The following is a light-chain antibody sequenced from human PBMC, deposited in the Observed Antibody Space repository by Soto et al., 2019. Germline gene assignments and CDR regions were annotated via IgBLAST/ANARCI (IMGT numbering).Light chain of an antibody. CDR1: SSDVGGYDF. CDR3: SSYTSISTYV. J-gene: IGLJ1*01. Sequence: QSVLTQPDSVSGSPGQSITISCTGTSSDVGGYDFVSWYQHHPGKAPRLMIYDVSHRPSGVSDRFSASKSGNTASLTISGLLAEDEADYYCSSYTSISTYVFGTGTKLTVL. V-gene: IGLV2-14*03. CDR2: DVS.